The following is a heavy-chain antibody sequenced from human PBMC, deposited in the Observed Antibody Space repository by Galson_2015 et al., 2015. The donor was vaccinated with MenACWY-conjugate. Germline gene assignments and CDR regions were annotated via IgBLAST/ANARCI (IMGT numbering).Heavy chain of an antibody. D-gene: IGHD4/OR15-4a*01. J-gene: IGHJ4*02. Sequence: SETLSLTCTVSGYSISSGYYWGWIRQPPGKGLEWIGSIYHSGSTYYNPSLKSRVTISVDTSKNQFSLKLSSVTAADTAVYYCARDGLWWANYFDYWGQGTLVTVSS. CDR2: IYHSGST. CDR1: GYSISSGYY. CDR3: ARDGLWWANYFDY. V-gene: IGHV4-38-2*02.